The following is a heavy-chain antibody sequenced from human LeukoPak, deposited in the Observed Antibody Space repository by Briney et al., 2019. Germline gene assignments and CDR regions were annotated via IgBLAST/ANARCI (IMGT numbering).Heavy chain of an antibody. D-gene: IGHD1-26*01. CDR3: AKSTRYSGSYFH. Sequence: GGSLRLSCAASGFTFSSYAMSWVRQAPGKGLEWVSAIGGSGGSTYYADSVKGRFTISRDNSKNTLYLQMNSLRAEDTAVYYCAKSTRYSGSYFHWGQGTLVTVSS. CDR1: GFTFSSYA. CDR2: IGGSGGST. J-gene: IGHJ4*02. V-gene: IGHV3-23*01.